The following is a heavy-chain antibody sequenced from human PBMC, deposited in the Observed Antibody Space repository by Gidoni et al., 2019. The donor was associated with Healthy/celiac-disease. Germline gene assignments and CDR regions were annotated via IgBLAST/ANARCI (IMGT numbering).Heavy chain of an antibody. CDR1: GYTFTTYA. V-gene: IGHV1-3*01. CDR2: INGGNGNT. J-gene: IGHJ4*02. CDR3: ARSDRALDY. D-gene: IGHD2-15*01. Sequence: QVQLVQSGAEVKKPGASVKVSCKASGYTFTTYAIYWVRQAPGQRLEWMGWINGGNGNTKYSQKFQGRVTITRDTSASTAYMELRSLRSEDTAVYYCARSDRALDYWGQGTLVTVSS.